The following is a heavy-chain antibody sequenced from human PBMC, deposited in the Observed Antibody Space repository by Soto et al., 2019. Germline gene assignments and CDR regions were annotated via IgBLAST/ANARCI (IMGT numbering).Heavy chain of an antibody. Sequence: GASVKVSCKASGYTFTSYDINWVRQATGQGLEWMGWMNPNSGNTGYAQKFQGRVTMTRNTSISTAYMELSRLRSDDTAVYCCARDRVVVVVAATGSWYYYYGMDVWGQGTTVTVSS. CDR1: GYTFTSYD. CDR2: MNPNSGNT. CDR3: ARDRVVVVVAATGSWYYYYGMDV. D-gene: IGHD2-15*01. V-gene: IGHV1-8*01. J-gene: IGHJ6*02.